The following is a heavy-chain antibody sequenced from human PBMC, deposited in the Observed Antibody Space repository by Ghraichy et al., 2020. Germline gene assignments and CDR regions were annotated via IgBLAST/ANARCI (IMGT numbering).Heavy chain of an antibody. CDR1: GFIISGNY. CDR3: TRDRWEGGQLVPFDS. J-gene: IGHJ4*02. V-gene: IGHV3-53*01. D-gene: IGHD6-6*01. CDR2: ISNDGTT. Sequence: GGSLRLSCAASGFIISGNYMSWVRQAPGKGLEWLSVISNDGTTYYADSVKDRVTISRDKYDNSLHLQMHSLRVDDTAMYYCTRDRWEGGQLVPFDSWGQGTLVTVSS.